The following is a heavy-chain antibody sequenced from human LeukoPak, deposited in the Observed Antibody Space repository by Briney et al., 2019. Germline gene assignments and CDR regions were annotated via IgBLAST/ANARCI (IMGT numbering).Heavy chain of an antibody. CDR2: INPNSGGT. CDR3: ARDLTIFGGVNDPLIRGH. CDR1: GYTFTGFY. J-gene: IGHJ4*02. D-gene: IGHD3-3*01. Sequence: ASVKVSCKASGYTFTGFYMRWVRQAPGQGLEWMGWINPNSGGTNYAQNFQGRVTMTRDTSISTAYMELSRLRSDDTAVYYCARDLTIFGGVNDPLIRGHWGQGTLVTVSS. V-gene: IGHV1-2*02.